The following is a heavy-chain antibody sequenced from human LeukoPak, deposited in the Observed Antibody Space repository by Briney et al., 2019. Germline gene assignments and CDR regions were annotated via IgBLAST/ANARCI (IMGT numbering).Heavy chain of an antibody. V-gene: IGHV4-34*01. J-gene: IGHJ4*02. CDR1: GGSFDGYS. CDR3: ATSTKGVRPYSWDS. CDR2: INLGGST. D-gene: IGHD3-10*01. Sequence: SETLSLTCAISGGSFDGYSGSWIRHSPGKGLEWIGEINLGGSTTYNPSLKSRVTLTIDTSKKEVSLKLTSVTAADTSIYFCATSTKGVRPYSWDSWGQGTLVTVSS.